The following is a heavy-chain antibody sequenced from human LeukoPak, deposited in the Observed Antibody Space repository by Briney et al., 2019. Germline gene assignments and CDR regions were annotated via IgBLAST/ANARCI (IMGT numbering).Heavy chain of an antibody. D-gene: IGHD5-24*01. CDR3: AIWASDNN. Sequence: PGGSLRLSCAVSGFTFSSYSMNWVRQAPGKGLEWVSYISGGSNMIYYADSVRGRFTISRDNAKNSLYLQMTSLTAEDTAVYYCAIWASDNNWGQGTLVTVSS. CDR2: ISGGSNMI. V-gene: IGHV3-48*04. J-gene: IGHJ4*02. CDR1: GFTFSSYS.